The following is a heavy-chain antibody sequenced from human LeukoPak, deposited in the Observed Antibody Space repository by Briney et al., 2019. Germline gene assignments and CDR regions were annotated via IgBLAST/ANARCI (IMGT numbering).Heavy chain of an antibody. Sequence: SETLSLTCTVSGGSISSSSYYWGWIRQPPGKGLEWIGSIYYSGSTYYNPSLKSRVTISVDTSKNQFSLKLSSVAAADTAVYYCASPRGSDSSSWYALDYWGQGTLVTVSS. CDR2: IYYSGST. CDR3: ASPRGSDSSSWYALDY. CDR1: GGSISSSSYY. D-gene: IGHD6-13*01. J-gene: IGHJ4*02. V-gene: IGHV4-39*01.